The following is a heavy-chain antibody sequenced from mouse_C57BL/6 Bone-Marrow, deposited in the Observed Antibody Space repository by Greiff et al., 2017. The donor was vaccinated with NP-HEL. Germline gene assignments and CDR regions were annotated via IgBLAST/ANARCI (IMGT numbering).Heavy chain of an antibody. CDR3: TREGLFDY. J-gene: IGHJ2*01. CDR1: GYTFTDYE. D-gene: IGHD3-1*01. Sequence: QVQLKQSGAELVRPGASVTLSCKASGYTFTDYEMHWVKQTPVHGLEWIGAIDPETGGTAYNQKFQGKAILTADKSSSTAYMELRSLTSEDSAVYYCTREGLFDYWGQGTTLTVSS. V-gene: IGHV1-15*01. CDR2: IDPETGGT.